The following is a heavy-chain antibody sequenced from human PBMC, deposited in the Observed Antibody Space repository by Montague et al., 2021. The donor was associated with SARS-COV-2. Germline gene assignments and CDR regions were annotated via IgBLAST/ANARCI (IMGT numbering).Heavy chain of an antibody. V-gene: IGHV1-18*01. CDR3: ARDEGIVASYYYYGMDV. Sequence: LGKVSCKASGYTFTSYGISWVRQAPGQGLEWMGWISAYNGNTNYAQKLQGRVTMTTDTSTGTAYMELRSLRSDDTAVYYCARDEGIVASYYYYGMDVWGQGTTVTVSS. J-gene: IGHJ6*02. D-gene: IGHD5-12*01. CDR1: GYTFTSYG. CDR2: ISAYNGNT.